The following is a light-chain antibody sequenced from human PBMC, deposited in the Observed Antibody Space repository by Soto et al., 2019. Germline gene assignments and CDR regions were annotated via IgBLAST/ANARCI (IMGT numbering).Light chain of an antibody. J-gene: IGKJ1*01. CDR1: QSLNSFY. V-gene: IGKV3-20*01. Sequence: EIVLTQSPGTLSLSPGERATLSCRASQSLNSFYLAWYQQKPGQAPRLLIYGSSNRATAIPDRFSGSGSGTDFTLTISILDPEDFAVYYCQQYDISPRTFGQGTKVDIK. CDR3: QQYDISPRT. CDR2: GSS.